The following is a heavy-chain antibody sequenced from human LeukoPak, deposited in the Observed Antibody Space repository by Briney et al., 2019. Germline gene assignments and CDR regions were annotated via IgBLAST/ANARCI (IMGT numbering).Heavy chain of an antibody. CDR2: TSDRGDYT. J-gene: IGHJ4*02. CDR3: AKVHTSSWSH. D-gene: IGHD2-2*01. V-gene: IGHV3-23*01. CDR1: GFTFSSYS. Sequence: GGSLRLSCAASGFTFSSYSMSWVRQAPGKGPEWVSGTSDRGDYTYYADSVKGRFTISRDNSKNTLYLQMTSLRAEDTAVYFCAKVHTSSWSHWGQGTLVTVSS.